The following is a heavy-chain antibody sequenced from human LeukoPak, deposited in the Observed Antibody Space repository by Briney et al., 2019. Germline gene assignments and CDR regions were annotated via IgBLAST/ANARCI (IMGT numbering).Heavy chain of an antibody. J-gene: IGHJ5*02. V-gene: IGHV4-61*02. CDR2: IYTSGST. D-gene: IGHD2-2*01. CDR3: ARAPGYCSSTSCPKYNRFDP. CDR1: GGSISSGSYY. Sequence: SQTLSLTRTVSGGSISSGSYYWRWIRQPAGKGLEWIGRIYTSGSTNYNPSLKSRVTISVDTSKNQFSLKLSSVTAADTAVYYCARAPGYCSSTSCPKYNRFDPWGQGTLVTVSS.